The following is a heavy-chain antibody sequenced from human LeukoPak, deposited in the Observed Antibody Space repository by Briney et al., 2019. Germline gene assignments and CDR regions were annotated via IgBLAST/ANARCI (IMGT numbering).Heavy chain of an antibody. Sequence: TETLSLTCAVYGGSFSGYYWSWIRQPPGKGLEWIGEVNHSGSTNYNPSLKSRVTMSVDTSKNQFSLKLSSVTAADTAVYYCARVSREYDFWSGYYRAYYFDYWGQGTLVTVSS. D-gene: IGHD3-3*01. CDR2: VNHSGST. J-gene: IGHJ4*02. CDR3: ARVSREYDFWSGYYRAYYFDY. V-gene: IGHV4-34*01. CDR1: GGSFSGYY.